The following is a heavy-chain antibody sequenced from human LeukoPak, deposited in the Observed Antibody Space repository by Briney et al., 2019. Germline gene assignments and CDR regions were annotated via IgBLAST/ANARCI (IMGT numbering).Heavy chain of an antibody. J-gene: IGHJ4*02. D-gene: IGHD7-27*01. Sequence: PGGSLRLSCAASGFTFSSYAMHWVRQAPGKGLEWVAVISYDGSNKYSADSVKGRFTISRDNSKNTLYLQMNSLRAEDTAVYYCAREAGDPDYWGQGTLVTVSS. CDR1: GFTFSSYA. CDR3: AREAGDPDY. CDR2: ISYDGSNK. V-gene: IGHV3-30*01.